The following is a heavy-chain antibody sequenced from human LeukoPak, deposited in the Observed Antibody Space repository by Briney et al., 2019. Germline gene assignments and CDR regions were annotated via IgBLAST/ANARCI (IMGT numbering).Heavy chain of an antibody. CDR2: ISGTGGTT. CDR1: GFIFSSYG. J-gene: IGHJ6*03. D-gene: IGHD2-15*01. Sequence: GGSLRLSCAASGFIFSSYGMSWVRQARGKGLEWVSAISGTGGTTYYAGSVRGRFTISRDNSKNTLYLQMNSLRAENTAVYYCAKNGDRGAYCSGGSCYPYYYYYMDVWGKGTTVTISS. CDR3: AKNGDRGAYCSGGSCYPYYYYYMDV. V-gene: IGHV3-23*01.